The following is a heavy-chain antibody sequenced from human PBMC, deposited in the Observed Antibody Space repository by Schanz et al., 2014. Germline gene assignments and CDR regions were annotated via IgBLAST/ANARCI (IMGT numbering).Heavy chain of an antibody. D-gene: IGHD2-15*01. V-gene: IGHV3-33*01. CDR1: GFTFSRFG. CDR2: VWSDGNTK. J-gene: IGHJ6*03. CDR3: ARDAVALVPEYFMDV. Sequence: QVQLVESGGGVVRPGRSLRLSCATSGFTFSRFGMHWVRQAPGKGPEWVALVWSDGNTKYYVDSVKGRFTISRDNSMNTLHLQMDGLRVEDTAVYYCARDAVALVPEYFMDVWGKGTPDTVSS.